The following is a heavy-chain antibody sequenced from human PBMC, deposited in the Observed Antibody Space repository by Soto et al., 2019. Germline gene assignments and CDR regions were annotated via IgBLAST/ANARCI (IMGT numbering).Heavy chain of an antibody. D-gene: IGHD3-10*01. Sequence: ASVKVSCKTSGYTFTNYAITWVRQAPGQGLKWMGWISANNGNTNYAQKLQGRVTMTTDTSTSTAYMELRSLRSDDTAVYYCARSAIIMVRAQWFDPWGQGTLVTVPS. CDR3: ARSAIIMVRAQWFDP. CDR2: ISANNGNT. V-gene: IGHV1-18*01. J-gene: IGHJ5*02. CDR1: GYTFTNYA.